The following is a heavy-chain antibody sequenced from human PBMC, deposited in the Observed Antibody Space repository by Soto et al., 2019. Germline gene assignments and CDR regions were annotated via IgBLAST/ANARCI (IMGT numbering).Heavy chain of an antibody. CDR3: ARRWSTYLCQGLSCNWYFDL. D-gene: IGHD2-8*02. J-gene: IGHJ2*01. CDR2: ISTSGRTI. CDR1: GFRFSDYY. V-gene: IGHV3-11*01. Sequence: QVQLVESGGGLVKPGGSLRLSCAASGFRFSDYYMTWIRQAPGKGLGWISYISTSGRTIYYADSVKGRFTISRDNAKNSLYLQMNSLRAEDTAVYYCARRWSTYLCQGLSCNWYFDLWGRGTLVTVSS.